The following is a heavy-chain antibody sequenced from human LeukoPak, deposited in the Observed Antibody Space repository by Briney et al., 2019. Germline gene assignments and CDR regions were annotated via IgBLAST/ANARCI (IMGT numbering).Heavy chain of an antibody. CDR2: ISANNGYT. CDR3: ARDEHYYGSGTYFRRASTFDI. Sequence: ASVKVSCKASGYTFTSYGISWVRQAPGQGLEWMGWISANNGYTNYAQKLQGRVTMTTDTSTTTAYMELTSLTSDDTAVYYCARDEHYYGSGTYFRRASTFDIWGQGTMVTVSS. CDR1: GYTFTSYG. D-gene: IGHD3-10*01. V-gene: IGHV1-18*04. J-gene: IGHJ3*02.